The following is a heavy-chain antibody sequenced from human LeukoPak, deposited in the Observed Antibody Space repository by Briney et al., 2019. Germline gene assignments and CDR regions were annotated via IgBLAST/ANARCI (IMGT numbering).Heavy chain of an antibody. D-gene: IGHD5-18*01. CDR3: TRGVSGYSYGYGYNYYYYMDV. J-gene: IGHJ6*03. Sequence: GGSLRLSCAASGFTFSDAWMSWVRQAPGKGLEWVGRIKSKTDGGTTDYAAPVKGRVTISRDDSKNTLYLQMNSLKIEDTAVYYCTRGVSGYSYGYGYNYYYYMDVWGKGTTVTVSS. CDR2: IKSKTDGGTT. CDR1: GFTFSDAW. V-gene: IGHV3-15*01.